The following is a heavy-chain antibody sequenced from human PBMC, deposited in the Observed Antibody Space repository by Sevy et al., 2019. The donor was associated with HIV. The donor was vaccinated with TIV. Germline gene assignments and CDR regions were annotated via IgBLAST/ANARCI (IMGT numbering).Heavy chain of an antibody. J-gene: IGHJ4*02. Sequence: GGSLRLSCAASGFTVSSNCMTWVRQAPGKGLEGVSVIYSDGTTYHADSVKDGFTISRDNSKNTLFLEMNSLRAEDTAFYYCARGKSGYGYGLNSWGQGTLVTVSS. D-gene: IGHD5-18*01. CDR2: IYSDGTT. CDR1: GFTVSSNC. CDR3: ARGKSGYGYGLNS. V-gene: IGHV3-66*01.